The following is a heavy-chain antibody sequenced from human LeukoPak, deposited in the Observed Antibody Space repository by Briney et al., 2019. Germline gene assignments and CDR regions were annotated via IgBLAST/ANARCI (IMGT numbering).Heavy chain of an antibody. V-gene: IGHV3-7*01. CDR3: ARAGRKSRGVDIVRKKETGYYYYMDV. CDR2: IKQDVTEK. J-gene: IGHJ6*03. Sequence: QPGGSLRLSCAASGFTFSSYEMNWVRQAPGKGLEWVAYIKQDVTEKYYVDSVKGRFSISRDNTKNSLYLQMNSLRAEDTAVYYCARAGRKSRGVDIVRKKETGYYYYMDVWGKGTTVTVSS. CDR1: GFTFSSYE. D-gene: IGHD2-15*01.